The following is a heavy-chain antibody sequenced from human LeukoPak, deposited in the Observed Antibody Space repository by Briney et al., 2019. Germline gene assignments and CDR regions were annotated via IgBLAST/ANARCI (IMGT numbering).Heavy chain of an antibody. CDR3: TKNRGEVAATSDY. Sequence: RGAPRVSCVASGVTSINYPTTCVPHTPGKGREWVSTISAGGGTSYADSVQGRFVISRDNSNNTVHLQMTSLRTEDTAVYYCTKNRGEVAATSDYWGQGTLVTVSS. J-gene: IGHJ4*02. CDR1: GVTSINYP. CDR2: ISAGGGT. V-gene: IGHV3-23*01. D-gene: IGHD6-19*01.